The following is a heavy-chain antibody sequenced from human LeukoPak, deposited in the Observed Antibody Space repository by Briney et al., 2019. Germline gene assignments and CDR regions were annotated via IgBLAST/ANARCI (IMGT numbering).Heavy chain of an antibody. CDR1: GFTFSSYG. D-gene: IGHD1-26*01. CDR2: IRYDGSNK. CDR3: AKGGNYYYYYGMDV. Sequence: GGSLRLSCAASGFTFSSYGMHWVRQAPGKGLEWVAFIRYDGSNKYYADSVKGRFTISRDNSKNTLYLQMNSLRAEDTAVYYCAKGGNYYYYYGMDVWGHGTTVTVSS. J-gene: IGHJ6*02. V-gene: IGHV3-30*02.